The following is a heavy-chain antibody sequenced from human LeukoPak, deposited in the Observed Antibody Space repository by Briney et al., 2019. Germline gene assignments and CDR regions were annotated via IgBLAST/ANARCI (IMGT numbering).Heavy chain of an antibody. CDR1: GASVSSYY. Sequence: SETLSLTCTVSGASVSSYYCSWIRQPPGKGLEWIGYIYYSGSTNYNPSLKSRITISVDTSKNQFSLRLSSVTAADTAVYFCAMGFWYEEYFQHWGQGSLVIVSS. V-gene: IGHV4-59*02. CDR2: IYYSGST. J-gene: IGHJ1*01. CDR3: AMGFWYEEYFQH. D-gene: IGHD6-13*01.